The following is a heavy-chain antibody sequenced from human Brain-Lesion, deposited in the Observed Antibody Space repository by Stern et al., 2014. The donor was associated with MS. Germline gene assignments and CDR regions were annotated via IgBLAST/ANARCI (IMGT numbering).Heavy chain of an antibody. Sequence: QLQLQESGPGLVKPSGTLSLTCAVSGGPISSSNWWRWVRQSPGKGLEWIGESDHSGSTIYNPSLKSRVTVSVDKSKNRFSLNLRSVTAADPAVYFCARFPASRPHVFDSWGQGTLVTVSS. V-gene: IGHV4-4*02. CDR3: ARFPASRPHVFDS. CDR2: SDHSGST. J-gene: IGHJ4*02. D-gene: IGHD6-13*01. CDR1: GGPISSSNW.